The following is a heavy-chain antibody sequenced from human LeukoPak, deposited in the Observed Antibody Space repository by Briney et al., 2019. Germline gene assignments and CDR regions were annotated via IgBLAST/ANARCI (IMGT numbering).Heavy chain of an antibody. J-gene: IGHJ4*02. CDR2: ISAYNGNT. V-gene: IGHV1-18*01. Sequence: GASVKVSCKASGYTFTSYGISWVRQAPGQGLEWMGWISAYNGNTNYAQKLQGRATMTTDTSTSTAYMELRSLRSDDTAVYYCAREVRWAAGTSRRKYDYWGQGTLVTVSS. CDR3: AREVRWAAGTSRRKYDY. D-gene: IGHD6-13*01. CDR1: GYTFTSYG.